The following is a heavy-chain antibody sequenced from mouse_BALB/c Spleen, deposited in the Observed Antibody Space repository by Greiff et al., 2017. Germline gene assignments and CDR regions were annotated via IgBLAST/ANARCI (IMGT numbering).Heavy chain of an antibody. CDR1: GYSITSDYA. Sequence: EVKLMESGPGLVKPSQSLSLTCTVTGYSITSDYAWNWIRQFPGNKLEWMGYISYSGSTSYNPSLKSRISITRDTSKNQFFLQLNSVTTEDTATYYCARHYGSSQDYWGQGTTLTVSS. CDR2: ISYSGST. J-gene: IGHJ2*01. D-gene: IGHD1-1*01. CDR3: ARHYGSSQDY. V-gene: IGHV3-2*02.